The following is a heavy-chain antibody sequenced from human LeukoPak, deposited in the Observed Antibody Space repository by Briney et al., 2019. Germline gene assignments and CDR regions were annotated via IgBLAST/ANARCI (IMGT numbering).Heavy chain of an antibody. J-gene: IGHJ6*03. CDR2: IGTAGDT. Sequence: PGGSLRLSCAASGFTFSSYDMHWVRQTTGKGLEWVSAIGTAGDTYYPGSVKGRFTISRENAKNSLYLQMNSLRAGDTAVYYCARGGSPYYYYMDIWGKGTTVTVSS. V-gene: IGHV3-13*01. CDR3: ARGGSPYYYYMDI. CDR1: GFTFSSYD.